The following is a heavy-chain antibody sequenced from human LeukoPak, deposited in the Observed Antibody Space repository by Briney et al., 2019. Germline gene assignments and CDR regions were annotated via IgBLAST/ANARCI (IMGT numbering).Heavy chain of an antibody. V-gene: IGHV4-34*01. CDR2: INHSGST. CDR3: ARGLAYGSGSLRWFDP. D-gene: IGHD3-10*01. Sequence: PSETLSLTCAVYGGSFSGYYWSWIRQPPGKGLEWIGEINHSGSTNYNPSLKSRVTISVDTSKNQFSLKLSSVTAADTAVYYCARGLAYGSGSLRWFDPWGQGTLVTVSS. CDR1: GGSFSGYY. J-gene: IGHJ5*02.